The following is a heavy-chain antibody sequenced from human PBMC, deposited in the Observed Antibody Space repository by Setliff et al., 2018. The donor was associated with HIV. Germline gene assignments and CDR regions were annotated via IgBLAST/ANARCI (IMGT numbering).Heavy chain of an antibody. D-gene: IGHD3-10*01. Sequence: LRLSCAASGFTFSSYGMSWVRQAPGKGLEWVSGINWNGGSTGYADSVKGRFTISRDNAKNSLYLQMNSLRAEDTALYYCARKLMHGSGSLDYWGQGTLVTVSS. CDR1: GFTFSSYG. CDR2: INWNGGST. V-gene: IGHV3-20*04. CDR3: ARKLMHGSGSLDY. J-gene: IGHJ4*02.